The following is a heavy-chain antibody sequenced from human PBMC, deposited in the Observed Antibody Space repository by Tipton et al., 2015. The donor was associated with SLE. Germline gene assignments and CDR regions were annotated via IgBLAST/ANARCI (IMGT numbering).Heavy chain of an antibody. CDR2: IYYSGST. J-gene: IGHJ4*02. D-gene: IGHD6-13*01. Sequence: TLSLTCTVSGGSISSSSYYWSWIRQPPGKGLEWIGYIYYSGSTNYNPSLKSRVTISVDTSKNQFSLKLSSVTPADTAVYYCARGPSIPYSSSWYGIDYWGQGTLVTVSS. CDR3: ARGPSIPYSSSWYGIDY. V-gene: IGHV4-61*01. CDR1: GGSISSSSYY.